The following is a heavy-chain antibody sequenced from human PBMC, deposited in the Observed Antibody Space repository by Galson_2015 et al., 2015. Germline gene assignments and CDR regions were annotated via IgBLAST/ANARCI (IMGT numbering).Heavy chain of an antibody. CDR1: GYTFADYY. V-gene: IGHV1-2*06. J-gene: IGHJ4*02. D-gene: IGHD4-17*01. Sequence: SVKVSCKASGYTFADYYIHWVRQAPGQGLEWMGRINPNSGGTNYAQKFQGRVTMTRDTSISTAYMELSRLTSDDTAVYYCARDLTVTTFDFWGQGTLVIVSS. CDR2: INPNSGGT. CDR3: ARDLTVTTFDF.